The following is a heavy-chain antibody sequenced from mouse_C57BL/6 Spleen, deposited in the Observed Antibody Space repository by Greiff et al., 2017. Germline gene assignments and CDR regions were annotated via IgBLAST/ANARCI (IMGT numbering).Heavy chain of an antibody. Sequence: VQLQQSGAELVRPGASVKLSCTASGFNIKDYYMHWVKQRPEQGLEWIGRLDPEDGDTEYAPKFQGKATMTADTSSNTAYLQLSSLTSEDTAVYYCTRWLLRDYFDDWGQGTTLTVSS. V-gene: IGHV14-1*01. CDR1: GFNIKDYY. J-gene: IGHJ2*01. CDR2: LDPEDGDT. D-gene: IGHD2-3*01. CDR3: TRWLLRDYFDD.